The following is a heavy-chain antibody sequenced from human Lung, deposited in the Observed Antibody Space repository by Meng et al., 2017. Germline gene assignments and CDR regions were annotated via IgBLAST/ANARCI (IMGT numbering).Heavy chain of an antibody. CDR2: INHSGST. V-gene: IGHV4-34*01. Sequence: QVRLQRWGAGLLRPWETLSRDCVASGVSFSDSYWSWIRRPPGKGLEWIGEINHSGSTNYNQSLESRATISVDTSQNNLSLKLSSVTAADSAVYYCARGPTTMAHDFDYWGQGTLVTVSS. CDR3: ARGPTTMAHDFDY. J-gene: IGHJ4*02. D-gene: IGHD4-11*01. CDR1: GVSFSDSY.